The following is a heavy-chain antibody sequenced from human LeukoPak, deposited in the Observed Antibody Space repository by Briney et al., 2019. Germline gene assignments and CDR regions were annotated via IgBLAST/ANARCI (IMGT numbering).Heavy chain of an antibody. CDR2: INPSSGGT. V-gene: IGHV1-2*02. Sequence: ASVKVSCKASGYTFTGYYIHWVRQAPGQGLEWMGWINPSSGGTNSAQKFQGRVTMTRDTSISTAYMELSRLRSDDTAVYYCAILAYAVVSHWGQGTLVTVSS. CDR3: AILAYAVVSH. D-gene: IGHD4-23*01. CDR1: GYTFTGYY. J-gene: IGHJ4*02.